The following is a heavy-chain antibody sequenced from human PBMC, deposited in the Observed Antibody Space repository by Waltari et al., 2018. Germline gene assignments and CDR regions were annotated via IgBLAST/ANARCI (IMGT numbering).Heavy chain of an antibody. CDR1: GFTFSSYS. J-gene: IGHJ4*02. D-gene: IGHD1-20*01. CDR2: ISSSSSTI. Sequence: EVQLVESGGGLVQPGGSLRLSCAASGFTFSSYSMNWVRQAPGKGLEWVSYISSSSSTIYYADSVKGRFTISRDNAKNSLYLQMNSLRAEDTAVYYCARTYNWNDFDYWGQGTLVTVSS. CDR3: ARTYNWNDFDY. V-gene: IGHV3-48*04.